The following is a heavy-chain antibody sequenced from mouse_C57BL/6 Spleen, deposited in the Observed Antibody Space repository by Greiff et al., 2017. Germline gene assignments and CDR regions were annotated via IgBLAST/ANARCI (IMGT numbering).Heavy chain of an antibody. Sequence: QVQLKESGPGILQPSQTLSLTCSFSGFSLSTFGMGVGWIRQPSGKGLEWLAHIWWDDDKYYNPALKSRLTISKDTSKNQVFLKIANVDTADTATYYCARSRYYYGSRGGYFDYWGQGTTLTVSS. J-gene: IGHJ2*01. CDR1: GFSLSTFGMG. D-gene: IGHD1-1*01. CDR2: IWWDDDK. CDR3: ARSRYYYGSRGGYFDY. V-gene: IGHV8-8*01.